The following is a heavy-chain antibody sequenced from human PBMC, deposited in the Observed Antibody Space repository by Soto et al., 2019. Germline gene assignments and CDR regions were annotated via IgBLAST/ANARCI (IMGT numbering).Heavy chain of an antibody. D-gene: IGHD2-2*01. V-gene: IGHV1-69*12. CDR3: ASEIGVRVPSANEGSWFDP. CDR2: IIPIFGTA. Sequence: QVHLVQSGAEVKKPGSSVKVSCKASGGTFSSSAIYWVRQAPGQGLEWMGGIIPIFGTANYAQNFQGRVTITADESTNAANMELTRLRSEDTAVYYCASEIGVRVPSANEGSWFDPWGQGTLVTVSS. CDR1: GGTFSSSA. J-gene: IGHJ5*02.